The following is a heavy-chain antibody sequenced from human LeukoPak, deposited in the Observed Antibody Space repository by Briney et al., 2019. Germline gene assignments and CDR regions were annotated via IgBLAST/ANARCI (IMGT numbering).Heavy chain of an antibody. CDR1: GGTFSSYA. Sequence: EASVKVSCKASGGTFSSYAISWVRQAPGQGLEWMGGIIPIFGTANYAQKFQGRVTITADESTSTAYMELSSLRSEDTAVYYCARRYVPPYYYYYGMDVWGQGTTVTVSS. CDR3: ARRYVPPYYYYYGMDV. CDR2: IIPIFGTA. D-gene: IGHD3-16*01. V-gene: IGHV1-69*13. J-gene: IGHJ6*02.